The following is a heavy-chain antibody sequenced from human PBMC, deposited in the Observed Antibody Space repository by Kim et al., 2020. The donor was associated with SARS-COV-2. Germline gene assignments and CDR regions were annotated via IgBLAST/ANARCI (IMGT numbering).Heavy chain of an antibody. J-gene: IGHJ6*02. D-gene: IGHD5-12*01. V-gene: IGHV3-30*01. CDR3: ARVWIEF. CDR2: AGRNK. Sequence: AGRNKYYADSVKGRFTISRDNSKNTLYQQMNSLRAEDAAVYYCARVWIEFWGQGTTVTVSS.